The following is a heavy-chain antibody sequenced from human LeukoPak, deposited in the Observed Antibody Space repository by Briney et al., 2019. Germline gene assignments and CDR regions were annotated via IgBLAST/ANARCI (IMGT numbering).Heavy chain of an antibody. J-gene: IGHJ4*02. CDR3: ARDMRSGWFAADY. Sequence: GGSLRLSCAASGFTFDDYAMHWVRQPPGKGLEWVSLISGDGDTTYYADSVKGRFTISRDSAKKSLYLQMNSLRADDTAVYYCARDMRSGWFAADYWGQGTPVTVSS. CDR2: ISGDGDTT. D-gene: IGHD6-19*01. V-gene: IGHV3-43*02. CDR1: GFTFDDYA.